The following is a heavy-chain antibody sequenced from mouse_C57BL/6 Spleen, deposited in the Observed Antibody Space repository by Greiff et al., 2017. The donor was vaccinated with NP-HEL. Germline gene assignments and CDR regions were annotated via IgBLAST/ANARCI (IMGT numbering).Heavy chain of an antibody. CDR3: ARAADYYYGSSYGCAY. Sequence: QVQLQQPGTELVKPGASVKLSCKASGYTFTSYWMHWVKQRPGQGLEWIGNINPSNGGTNYNEKFKSKATLTVDKSSSTAYMQLSSLTSEDSAVYYCARAADYYYGSSYGCAYWGQGTLVTVSA. J-gene: IGHJ3*01. D-gene: IGHD1-1*01. V-gene: IGHV1-53*01. CDR2: INPSNGGT. CDR1: GYTFTSYW.